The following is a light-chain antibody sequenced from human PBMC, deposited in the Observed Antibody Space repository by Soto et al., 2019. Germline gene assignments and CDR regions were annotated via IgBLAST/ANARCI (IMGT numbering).Light chain of an antibody. V-gene: IGKV1-5*03. CDR3: QHYYGYSWT. J-gene: IGKJ1*01. Sequence: DIQMTQSPSTLSASVGDRVTITCRASQSISNWLAWFQQKPGKAPKVLIYKASNLESGVPPRFSGSGSGTEFTLTISSLQSDDSATYYCQHYYGYSWTFGKGTKVEIK. CDR1: QSISNW. CDR2: KAS.